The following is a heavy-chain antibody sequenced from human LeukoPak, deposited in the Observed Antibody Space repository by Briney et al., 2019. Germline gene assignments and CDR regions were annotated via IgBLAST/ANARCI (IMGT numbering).Heavy chain of an antibody. V-gene: IGHV3-11*03. D-gene: IGHD1-1*01. CDR3: ARVGATGTADY. CDR2: ISKGGSDT. CDR1: GFTFSDYY. J-gene: IGHJ4*02. Sequence: GGSLRLSCAAFGFTFSDYYMSWIRQAPGQGLEWVSYISKGGSDTNLADSVKGRFTISRDNAKNSLYLQMNSLRAEDTAVYYCARVGATGTADYWGQGTLVTVSS.